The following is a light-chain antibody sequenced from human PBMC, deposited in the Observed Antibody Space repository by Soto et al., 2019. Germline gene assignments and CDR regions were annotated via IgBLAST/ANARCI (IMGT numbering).Light chain of an antibody. CDR1: SSDVGGYNY. J-gene: IGLJ2*01. Sequence: QSALTQPVSVSGSPGQFITISCTGTSSDVGGYNYVSWYKQHPGKVPKLLIYDVSNRPSGVSDRFSGSKSGNTASLAISGLQVEDEADYYCSSYTSRNTLIFGGGTKLTVL. V-gene: IGLV2-14*01. CDR3: SSYTSRNTLI. CDR2: DVS.